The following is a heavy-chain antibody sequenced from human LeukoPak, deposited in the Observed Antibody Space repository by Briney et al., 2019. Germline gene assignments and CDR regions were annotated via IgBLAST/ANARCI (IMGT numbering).Heavy chain of an antibody. CDR1: GFTVSSNY. Sequence: PGGSLRLSCAASGFTVSSNYMSWVRQAPGKGLEWVSVIYSGGSTYYADSVKGRFTISRDNSKNTLYLQMNSLRAEDTAVYYCARVSTGTTSNMDVWGKGTTVTVSS. CDR3: ARVSTGTTSNMDV. D-gene: IGHD1-7*01. J-gene: IGHJ6*03. V-gene: IGHV3-53*01. CDR2: IYSGGST.